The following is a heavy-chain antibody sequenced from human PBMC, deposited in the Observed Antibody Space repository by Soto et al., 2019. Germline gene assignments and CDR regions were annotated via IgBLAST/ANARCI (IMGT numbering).Heavy chain of an antibody. J-gene: IGHJ4*02. V-gene: IGHV1-3*01. CDR2: INAGNGNT. CDR3: ARSIVVVTAADY. Sequence: ASVPVSCKASGYTFPSYAMHWVRQAPGQRLEWMGWINAGNGNTKYSQKFQGRVTITRDTSASTAYMELSSLRSEDTAVYYCARSIVVVTAADYWGQGTLVTVSS. D-gene: IGHD2-21*02. CDR1: GYTFPSYA.